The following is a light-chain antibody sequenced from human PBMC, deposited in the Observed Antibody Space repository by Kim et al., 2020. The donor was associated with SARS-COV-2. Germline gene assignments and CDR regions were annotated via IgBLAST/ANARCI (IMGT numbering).Light chain of an antibody. Sequence: DIQMTQSPCSLSASVGDRVTITCRESQSISSYLNWYQQKPGKAPKLLIYAASSLQSGVPSRFSGSGSGTDFTLTISSLQPEDFATYYCQQNYSTPRVTFGGGTKLDIK. CDR3: QQNYSTPRVT. V-gene: IGKV1-39*01. CDR2: AAS. J-gene: IGKJ4*01. CDR1: QSISSY.